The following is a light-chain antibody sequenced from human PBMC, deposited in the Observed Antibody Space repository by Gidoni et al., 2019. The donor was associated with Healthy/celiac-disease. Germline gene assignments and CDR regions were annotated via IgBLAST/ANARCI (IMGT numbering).Light chain of an antibody. CDR1: QSISSY. CDR2: AAS. CDR3: QQSYSTPRT. Sequence: DIQLIQPPSSLSSSVGDRVTITCRASQSISSYLNWYQQKPGKAPKLLIYAASSLQRGVPSRFSGSGSGTDFTLTSSSLQPEDFATYYCQQSYSTPRTFGQGTKVEIK. V-gene: IGKV1-39*01. J-gene: IGKJ1*01.